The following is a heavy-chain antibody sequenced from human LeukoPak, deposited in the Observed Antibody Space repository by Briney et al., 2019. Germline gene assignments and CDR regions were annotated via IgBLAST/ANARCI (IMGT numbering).Heavy chain of an antibody. Sequence: SVKVSCKASGGTFSSYAISWVRQAPGQGLEWMGGIIPIFGTANYAQKFQGRVTITADESTSTAYTELSSLRSEDTAVYYCARGEDCSSTSCYPNYYYYMDVWGKGTTVTISS. J-gene: IGHJ6*03. CDR2: IIPIFGTA. CDR1: GGTFSSYA. D-gene: IGHD2-2*01. V-gene: IGHV1-69*01. CDR3: ARGEDCSSTSCYPNYYYYMDV.